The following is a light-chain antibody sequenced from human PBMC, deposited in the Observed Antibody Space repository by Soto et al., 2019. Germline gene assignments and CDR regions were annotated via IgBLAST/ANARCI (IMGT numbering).Light chain of an antibody. CDR2: GAS. Sequence: EVVMTQSPATLSVSPGERATLSCWASETVATNLAWYQQKPGQAPRLLISGASTRAAGISDRFRGSGSGTEFTLIISSLRSEDSGIYFCQQYFEWPPMTFGQGTKVEI. V-gene: IGKV3-15*01. CDR3: QQYFEWPPMT. CDR1: ETVATN. J-gene: IGKJ1*01.